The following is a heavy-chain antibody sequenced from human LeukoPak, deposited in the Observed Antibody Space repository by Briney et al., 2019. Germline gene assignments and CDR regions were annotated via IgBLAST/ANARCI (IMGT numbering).Heavy chain of an antibody. CDR3: ARDYYGLDY. V-gene: IGHV3-48*02. D-gene: IGHD1-26*01. CDR2: IGSSGSTI. CDR1: GFTFSDYS. J-gene: IGHJ4*02. Sequence: PVGSLRLSCAASGFTFSDYSMNWVRQAPGKGLEWVSYIGSSGSTIYYADSVKGRFTISRDNAKHSLYLQMTSLRDEDTAVYYCARDYYGLDYWGQGTLVTVSS.